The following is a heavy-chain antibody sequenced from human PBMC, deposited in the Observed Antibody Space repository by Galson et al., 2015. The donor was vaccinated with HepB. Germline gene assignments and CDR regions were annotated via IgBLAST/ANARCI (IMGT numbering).Heavy chain of an antibody. CDR1: GGTFTGCY. D-gene: IGHD7-27*01. V-gene: IGHV1-2*04. CDR3: AREVCRRAGDGTGSGVYWGIDV. CDR2: INTNSDGA. Sequence: SVQSSCKTSGGTFTGCYRHWGRRIPGPRREWLEWINTNSDGANYAQKFQHWVTMTRDTSTSTAYMELSRLRADDTAVSYCAREVCRRAGDGTGSGVYWGIDVWGRGTTVTVSS. J-gene: IGHJ6*02.